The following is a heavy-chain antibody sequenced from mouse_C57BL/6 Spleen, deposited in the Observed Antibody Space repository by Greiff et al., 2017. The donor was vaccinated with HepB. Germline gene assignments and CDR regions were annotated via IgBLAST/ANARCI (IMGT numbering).Heavy chain of an antibody. CDR3: ARPYYYGSTFAY. CDR2: ISSGSSTI. J-gene: IGHJ3*01. Sequence: EVHLVESGGGLVKPGGSLKLSCAASGFTFSDYGMHWVRQAPEKGLEWVAYISSGSSTIYYADTVKGRFTISRDNAKNTLFLQMTSLRSEDTAMYYCARPYYYGSTFAYWGQGTLVTVSA. CDR1: GFTFSDYG. D-gene: IGHD1-1*01. V-gene: IGHV5-17*01.